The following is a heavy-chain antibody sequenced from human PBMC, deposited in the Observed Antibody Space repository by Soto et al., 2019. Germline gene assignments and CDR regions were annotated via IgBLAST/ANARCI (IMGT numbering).Heavy chain of an antibody. CDR1: GGSISSYY. CDR3: ASEQLGGFDY. J-gene: IGHJ4*02. V-gene: IGHV4-59*01. Sequence: SETLSLTCTVSGGSISSYYWSWIRQPLGKGLEWIGYIYYSGSTNYNPSLKSRVTISVDTSKNQFSLKLSSVTAADTAVYYCASEQLGGFDYWGQGTLVTVSS. D-gene: IGHD6-13*01. CDR2: IYYSGST.